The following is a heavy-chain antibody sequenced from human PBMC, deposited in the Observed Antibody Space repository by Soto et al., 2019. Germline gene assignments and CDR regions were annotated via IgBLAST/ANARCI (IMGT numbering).Heavy chain of an antibody. CDR3: ASIPYYGSGSLN. CDR2: IYHSGST. Sequence: SETLSLTCAVSGGSISSSNWWSWVRQPPGKGLEWIGEIYHSGSTNYNPSLKSRVTISVDKSKNQFSLKLSSVTAADTAVYYCASIPYYGSGSLNWGQGTLVTVSS. V-gene: IGHV4-4*02. CDR1: GGSISSSNW. J-gene: IGHJ4*02. D-gene: IGHD3-10*01.